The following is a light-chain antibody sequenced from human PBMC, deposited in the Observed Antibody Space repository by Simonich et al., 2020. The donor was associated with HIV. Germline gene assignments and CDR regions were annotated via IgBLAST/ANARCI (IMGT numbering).Light chain of an antibody. CDR2: KAS. J-gene: IGKJ2*01. CDR1: QRINSW. CDR3: QQYNSYSYT. V-gene: IGKV1-5*03. Sequence: DIQMTQSPSTLSASVGDRVTITCRASQRINSWLAWYQQKPVKAPKLLIYKASSLESGVPSRFSGRGSGTEFTLTISSLQPDDFATYYCQQYNSYSYTFGQGTKLEIK.